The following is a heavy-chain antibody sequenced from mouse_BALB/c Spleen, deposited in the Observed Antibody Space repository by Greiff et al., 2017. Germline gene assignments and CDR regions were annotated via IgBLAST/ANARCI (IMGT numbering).Heavy chain of an antibody. V-gene: IGHV1-53*01. J-gene: IGHJ2*01. CDR1: GYTFTSYY. CDR3: TRREEITTVGATDY. Sequence: QVQLQQPWAELVKPGASVKLSCKASGYTFTSYYMYWVKQRPGQGLEWIGGINPSDGGTNFNEKFKSKATLTVDKSSSTAYMQLSSLTSEDSAVYYCTRREEITTVGATDYWGQGTTLTVSS. D-gene: IGHD1-1*01. CDR2: INPSDGGT.